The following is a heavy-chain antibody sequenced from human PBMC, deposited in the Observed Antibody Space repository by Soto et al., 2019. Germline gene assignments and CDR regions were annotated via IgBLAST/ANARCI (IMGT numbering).Heavy chain of an antibody. CDR1: GFIFSSYT. J-gene: IGHJ5*02. D-gene: IGHD3-22*01. CDR3: ARELSYYYDSSGLRFDP. V-gene: IGHV3-21*01. CDR2: ISSGSRSI. Sequence: GGSLRLSCAASGFIFSSYTMNWVRQAPGKGLEWVSSISSGSRSIHYADSVKGRFTISRDNVKNSLYLQMNSLRAEDTAVYYCARELSYYYDSSGLRFDPWGQGTLVTVS.